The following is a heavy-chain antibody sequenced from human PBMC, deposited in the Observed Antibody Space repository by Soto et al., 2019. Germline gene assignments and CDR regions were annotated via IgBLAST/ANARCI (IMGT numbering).Heavy chain of an antibody. J-gene: IGHJ4*02. D-gene: IGHD3-10*01. Sequence: QVQLVQSGAEVKKPGASVKVSCKASGYTFTGYYMHWVRQAPGQGLEWMGWIDPNSGGTNYAQKFQGWVTMTRDTXISTAYMELSRLRSDDTAVYYCARDARGDEAPMDYWGQGTLVTVSS. CDR1: GYTFTGYY. CDR2: IDPNSGGT. V-gene: IGHV1-2*04. CDR3: ARDARGDEAPMDY.